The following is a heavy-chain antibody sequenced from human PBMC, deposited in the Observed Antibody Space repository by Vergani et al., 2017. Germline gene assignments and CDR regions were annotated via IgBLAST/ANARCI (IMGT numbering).Heavy chain of an antibody. V-gene: IGHV4-59*01. CDR2: IYYSGST. J-gene: IGHJ5*02. Sequence: QVQLQESGPGLVKPSETLSLTCTVSGGSISRSYWSLIRQPPGKGLEWIGYIYYSGSTNYNPSLKSRVTISVDTSKNPCSLKLSSVTAADTAVYYCESDGGNYDFWSGSMYNWFDPWGQGTLVTVSS. CDR3: ESDGGNYDFWSGSMYNWFDP. CDR1: GGSISRSY. D-gene: IGHD3-3*01.